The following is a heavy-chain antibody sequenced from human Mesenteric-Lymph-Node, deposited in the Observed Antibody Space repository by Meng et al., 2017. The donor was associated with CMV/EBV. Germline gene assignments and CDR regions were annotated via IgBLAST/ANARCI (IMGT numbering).Heavy chain of an antibody. CDR1: GYTFTSYD. J-gene: IGHJ6*02. D-gene: IGHD2-15*01. CDR2: MNPNSGNI. V-gene: IGHV1-8*03. CDR3: ARKETPNYYYYYGMDV. Sequence: ASVKVSCKASGYTFTSYDINWVRQATGQGLEWMGWMNPNSGNIDYAQKFQGRVTITRNTSISTAYMELSSLRSEDTAVYYCARKETPNYYYYYGMDVWGQGTTVTVSS.